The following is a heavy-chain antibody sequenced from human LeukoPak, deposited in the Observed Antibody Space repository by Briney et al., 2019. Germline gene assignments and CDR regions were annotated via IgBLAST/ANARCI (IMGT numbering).Heavy chain of an antibody. CDR3: ARDREAGIFGVVRNYYMDV. Sequence: PGGSLRLSCAASGFTFSSYWMSWVRRAPGKGLEGLANIKQDGSEKYYVDSVKGRFTISRDNAKNSLYLQMNSLRAEDTAVYYCARDREAGIFGVVRNYYMDVWGKGTTVTVSS. J-gene: IGHJ6*03. CDR1: GFTFSSYW. CDR2: IKQDGSEK. V-gene: IGHV3-7*01. D-gene: IGHD3-3*01.